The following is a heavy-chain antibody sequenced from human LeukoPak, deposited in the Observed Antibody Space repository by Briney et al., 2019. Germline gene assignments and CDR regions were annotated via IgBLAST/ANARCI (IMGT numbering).Heavy chain of an antibody. CDR3: ARGRVGYDYVWGSHYSPYFDY. CDR2: INHSGST. J-gene: IGHJ4*02. Sequence: SETLSLTCAVYGGSFSGYYWSWIRQPPGKGLEWIGEINHSGSTNYNPSLKSRVTISVDTSKNQFSLKLSSVAAADTAVYYCARGRVGYDYVWGSHYSPYFDYWGQGTLVTVSS. CDR1: GGSFSGYY. D-gene: IGHD3-16*01. V-gene: IGHV4-34*01.